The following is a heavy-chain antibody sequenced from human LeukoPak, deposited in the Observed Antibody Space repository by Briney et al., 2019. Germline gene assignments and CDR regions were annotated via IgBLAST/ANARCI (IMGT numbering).Heavy chain of an antibody. J-gene: IGHJ4*02. D-gene: IGHD1-1*01. Sequence: ASVKVSCKASGYTFTVYYIYWVRQPPAQGLEWMGWINPNSGGANYAQKFQVRVTMTRDRSSSTAYMELSRLRSDDTAVYYCARGRDELDYWGQGTLVTVSS. CDR2: INPNSGGA. CDR1: GYTFTVYY. CDR3: ARGRDELDY. V-gene: IGHV1-2*02.